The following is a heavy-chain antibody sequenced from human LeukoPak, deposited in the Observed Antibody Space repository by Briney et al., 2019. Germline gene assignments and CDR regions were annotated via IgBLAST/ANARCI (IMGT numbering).Heavy chain of an antibody. D-gene: IGHD5-24*01. J-gene: IGHJ4*02. CDR3: ARKDPRGWLHDY. V-gene: IGHV3-30*02. CDR1: GFTFSNYG. Sequence: GGSLRLPCAASGFTFSNYGMHWVRQAPGKGLEWVALIPFDGSNEHYADSVKGRFTISRDNSKNTLYLQMNSLRAEDTAVYYCARKDPRGWLHDYWGQGTLVTVSS. CDR2: IPFDGSNE.